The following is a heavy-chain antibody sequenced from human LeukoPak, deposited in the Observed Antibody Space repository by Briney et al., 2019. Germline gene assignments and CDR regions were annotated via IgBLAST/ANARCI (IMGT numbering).Heavy chain of an antibody. CDR3: ARHRGPTYYFDSVGYYPFDY. Sequence: SETLSLTCTVSGGSISSTNYYWGSIRQPPGKGLEWIGSIYYTGSTYYNPSLKSRVTISVDTSKNQFSLQLSSVTAADSAVYYCARHRGPTYYFDSVGYYPFDYWGQGTLVTVSS. D-gene: IGHD3-22*01. CDR2: IYYTGST. CDR1: GGSISSTNYY. J-gene: IGHJ4*02. V-gene: IGHV4-39*01.